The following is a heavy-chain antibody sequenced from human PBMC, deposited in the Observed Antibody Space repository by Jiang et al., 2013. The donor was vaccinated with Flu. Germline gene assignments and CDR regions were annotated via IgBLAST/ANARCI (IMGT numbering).Heavy chain of an antibody. Sequence: TLSLTCAVYGGSFSGYYWSWIRQPPGKGLEWIGEINHSGSTNCSPSLKSRVTISVDTSKNQFSLKLSSVTAADTAVYYCARGFYGSGSLRQIYYYYGMDVWGQGTTVTVSS. CDR3: ARGFYGSGSLRQIYYYYGMDV. CDR1: GGSFSGYY. V-gene: IGHV4-34*01. D-gene: IGHD3-10*01. CDR2: INHSGST. J-gene: IGHJ6*02.